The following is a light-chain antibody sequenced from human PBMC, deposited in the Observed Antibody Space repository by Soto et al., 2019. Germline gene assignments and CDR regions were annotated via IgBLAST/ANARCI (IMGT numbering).Light chain of an antibody. CDR3: TSYTSTSTPYV. V-gene: IGLV2-14*01. CDR2: DVY. CDR1: SSDFGRYTY. Sequence: QSVLTQPASVSGFPGQSITISCAGTSSDFGRYTYVSWYQQHPGKAPKLIIYDVYNRPSGVSNRFSGSKSGNTASLTISGLQAEDEADYYCTSYTSTSTPYVFGGGTKVTVL. J-gene: IGLJ1*01.